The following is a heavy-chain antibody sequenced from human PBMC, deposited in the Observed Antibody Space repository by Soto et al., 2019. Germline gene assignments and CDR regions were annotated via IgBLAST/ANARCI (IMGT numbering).Heavy chain of an antibody. D-gene: IGHD3-3*01. CDR2: TYYRSKWYN. V-gene: IGHV6-1*01. CDR3: ARGGFLSIYSAYSWFDP. J-gene: IGHJ5*02. CDR1: GDSVSSDRAA. Sequence: QTLSLPAAISGDSVSSDRAACNWIRHSPSRGLEWLGRTYYRSKWYNDYAVSVKSRITISADTSNNQFSLRLNSVTPEDTAVYYCARGGFLSIYSAYSWFDPWGQGTLVTVSS.